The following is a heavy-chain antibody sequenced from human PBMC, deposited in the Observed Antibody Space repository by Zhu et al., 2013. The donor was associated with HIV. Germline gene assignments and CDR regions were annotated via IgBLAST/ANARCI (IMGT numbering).Heavy chain of an antibody. CDR1: GYTFTSYG. Sequence: QVQLVQSGAEVKKPGASVKVSCKASGYTFTSYGISWVRQAPGQGLEWMGWISAYNGNSKYVQKFQGRVTMTTDTSTSTAYMELRSLRSDDTAVYYCARDNRFRRSGYFDAFDIWAKGQWSPSLQ. J-gene: IGHJ3*02. CDR2: ISAYNGNS. CDR3: ARDNRFRRSGYFDAFDI. D-gene: IGHD3-3*01. V-gene: IGHV1-18*01.